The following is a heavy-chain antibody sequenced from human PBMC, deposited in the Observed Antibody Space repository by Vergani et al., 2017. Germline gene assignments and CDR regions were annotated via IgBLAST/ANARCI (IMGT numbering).Heavy chain of an antibody. CDR2: IYPSGIT. CDR1: GGSISSSNR. D-gene: IGHD6-19*01. Sequence: QVQLQESGPGLVKPPGTLSLTCAVSGGSISSSNRWNWVRQPPGKGLEWIGEIYPSGITNYNPSLKSRVNISIDKSKNHFSLKLSSVTAADTAVYYCARSVAGTLGYWGQGTLVTVSS. J-gene: IGHJ4*02. CDR3: ARSVAGTLGY. V-gene: IGHV4-4*03.